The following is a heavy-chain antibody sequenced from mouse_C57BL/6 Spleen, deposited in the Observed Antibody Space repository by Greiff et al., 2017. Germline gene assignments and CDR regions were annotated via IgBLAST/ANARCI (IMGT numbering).Heavy chain of an antibody. J-gene: IGHJ4*01. CDR3: ARRYGSSYDYAMDY. Sequence: EVQGVESGGGLVKPGGSLKLSCAASGFTFSSYAMSWVRQTPEKRLEWVATISDGGSYTYYPDNVKGRFTISRDNAKNNLYLQMSHLKSEDTAMYYCARRYGSSYDYAMDYWGQGTSVTVSS. CDR2: ISDGGSYT. D-gene: IGHD1-1*01. CDR1: GFTFSSYA. V-gene: IGHV5-4*01.